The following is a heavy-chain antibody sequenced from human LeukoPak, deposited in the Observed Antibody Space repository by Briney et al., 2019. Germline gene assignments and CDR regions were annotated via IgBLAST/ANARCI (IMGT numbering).Heavy chain of an antibody. CDR3: ARRSGSGWYDMGYYFDY. D-gene: IGHD6-19*01. J-gene: IGHJ4*02. V-gene: IGHV1-18*01. Sequence: ASVKVSCKASGYTFTSYGISWVRQAPGQGLEWMGWISAYNGNTNYAQKLRGRVTMTTDTSTSTAYMELRSLRSDDTAVYYCARRSGSGWYDMGYYFDYWGQGTLVTVSS. CDR1: GYTFTSYG. CDR2: ISAYNGNT.